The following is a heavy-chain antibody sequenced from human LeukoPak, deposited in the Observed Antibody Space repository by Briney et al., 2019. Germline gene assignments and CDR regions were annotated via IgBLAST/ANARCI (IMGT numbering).Heavy chain of an antibody. D-gene: IGHD5-24*01. V-gene: IGHV3-21*01. CDR1: GFTFSNYD. Sequence: AGGSLRLSCAASGFTFSNYDMHWGRQAPGKGLEWVSAISSSSSYIYYADSIKGRFTISRDNAENSLYLQMNSLRAVDTAVYFCARGEEKATITALDSWGQGTLVTVSS. CDR3: ARGEEKATITALDS. CDR2: ISSSSSYI. J-gene: IGHJ4*02.